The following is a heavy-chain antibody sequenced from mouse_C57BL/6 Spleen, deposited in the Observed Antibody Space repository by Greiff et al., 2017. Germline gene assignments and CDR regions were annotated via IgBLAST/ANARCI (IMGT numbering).Heavy chain of an antibody. CDR1: GYAFSSSW. CDR3: ASSGAVYGTSFDY. D-gene: IGHD1-1*01. CDR2: IYPGDGDT. V-gene: IGHV1-82*01. Sequence: VQLQQSGPELVKPGASVKISCKASGYAFSSSWMNWVKQRPGKGLEWIGRIYPGDGDTNYNGKFKGKATLTADKSSSTAYMHLSSLTSEDSAVYFCASSGAVYGTSFDYWGQGTTLTVSS. J-gene: IGHJ2*01.